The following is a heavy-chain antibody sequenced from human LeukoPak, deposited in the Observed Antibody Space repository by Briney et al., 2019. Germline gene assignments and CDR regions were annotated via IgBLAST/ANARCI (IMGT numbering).Heavy chain of an antibody. Sequence: GASVKVSCTASEYMFTNYYMHWVRQAPGQGLEWMGVINPSGASTSYAQKFQGRVTMTRDTSISTAYMELSRLRSDDTAVYYCARLKTLRGGYYFDYWGQGTLVTVSS. V-gene: IGHV1-46*01. J-gene: IGHJ4*02. D-gene: IGHD3-16*01. CDR1: EYMFTNYY. CDR3: ARLKTLRGGYYFDY. CDR2: INPSGAST.